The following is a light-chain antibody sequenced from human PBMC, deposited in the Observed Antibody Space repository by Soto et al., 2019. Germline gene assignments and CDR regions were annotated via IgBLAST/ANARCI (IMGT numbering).Light chain of an antibody. J-gene: IGKJ1*01. V-gene: IGKV3-15*01. CDR2: GAS. CDR3: QHYNNWPRT. Sequence: EIVMTQSPATLSVSPGERATLSCRASQSVSSNFAWYQQKPGQAPRLLIYGASTRATGIPARFSGSVSGTEFTLTISSLQSEDFAVYYCQHYNNWPRTFGQGTKVEIK. CDR1: QSVSSN.